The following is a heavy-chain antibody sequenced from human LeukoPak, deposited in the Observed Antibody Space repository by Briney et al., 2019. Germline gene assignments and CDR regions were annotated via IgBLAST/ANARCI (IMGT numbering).Heavy chain of an antibody. V-gene: IGHV3-21*01. D-gene: IGHD2-2*01. J-gene: IGHJ4*02. Sequence: GGSLRLSCAASGFTVSSNYMSWVRQAPGKGLEWVSSIISSGAYIYYADSVKGRFTISRDNAKNSLYLQMNSLRAEDTAVYYCARDFGGYCSSTNCYLGHLDYWGQGTLVTVSS. CDR1: GFTVSSNY. CDR2: IISSGAYI. CDR3: ARDFGGYCSSTNCYLGHLDY.